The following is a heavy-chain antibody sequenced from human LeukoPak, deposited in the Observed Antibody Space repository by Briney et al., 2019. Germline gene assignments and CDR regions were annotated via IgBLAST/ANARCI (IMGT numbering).Heavy chain of an antibody. V-gene: IGHV5-51*01. D-gene: IGHD3-10*01. Sequence: HGESLKISCKGTGYSFTNYWIGWVRQMPGKGLEWMGIIYPGDSDTRYSPSFQGQVTISADESVSTAYLQWNSLRASDTAMYYCARLSSGSGSRWTSNYWGQGTLVTVSS. CDR3: ARLSSGSGSRWTSNY. CDR2: IYPGDSDT. J-gene: IGHJ4*02. CDR1: GYSFTNYW.